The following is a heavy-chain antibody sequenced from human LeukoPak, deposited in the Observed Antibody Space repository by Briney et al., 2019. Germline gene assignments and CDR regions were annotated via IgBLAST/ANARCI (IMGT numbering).Heavy chain of an antibody. V-gene: IGHV4-39*01. CDR3: ARLCIRYYDLWSGPHHFDY. D-gene: IGHD3-3*01. CDR2: IYYSGST. J-gene: IGHJ4*02. Sequence: SETLSLTCTVSGGSISSSSYYWGWIRQPPGKGLEWIGSIYYSGSTYYNPSLKSRVTISVDTSKNQFSLKLSSVTAADTAVYYCARLCIRYYDLWSGPHHFDYWGQGTLVTVSS. CDR1: GGSISSSSYY.